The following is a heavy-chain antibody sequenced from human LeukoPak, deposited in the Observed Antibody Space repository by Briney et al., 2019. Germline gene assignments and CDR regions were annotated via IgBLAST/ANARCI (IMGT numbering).Heavy chain of an antibody. V-gene: IGHV3-23*01. CDR2: ISGSGGST. J-gene: IGHJ6*02. Sequence: GGSLRLSCAASGFTFSSYAMSWVRQAPGKGLEWVSAISGSGGSTYYADSVKGRFTISRDNSKNTLYLQMDSLRAEDTAVYYCAKASTYCTNGVCYSDYYYYGMDVWGQGTTVTVSS. D-gene: IGHD2-8*01. CDR3: AKASTYCTNGVCYSDYYYYGMDV. CDR1: GFTFSSYA.